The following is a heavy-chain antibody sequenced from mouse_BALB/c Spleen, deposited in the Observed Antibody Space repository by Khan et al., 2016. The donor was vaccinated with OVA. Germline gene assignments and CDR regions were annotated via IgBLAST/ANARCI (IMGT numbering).Heavy chain of an antibody. CDR1: GYSITSGYG. CDR2: ISYSGST. Sequence: EVQLQESGPGLVKPSQSLSLTCTVTGYSITSGYGWNWIRQFPGNKLEWMGYISYSGSTYYHPSLKRRISITRDTSKNQFFLQLNSVTTEDTATYYCARTGRIEYWGQGTTLTVSS. V-gene: IGHV3-2*02. J-gene: IGHJ2*01. D-gene: IGHD1-1*01. CDR3: ARTGRIEY.